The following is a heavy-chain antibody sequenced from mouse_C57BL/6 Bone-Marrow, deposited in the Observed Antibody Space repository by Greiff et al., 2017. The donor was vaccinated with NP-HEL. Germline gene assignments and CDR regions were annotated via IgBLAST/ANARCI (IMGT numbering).Heavy chain of an antibody. V-gene: IGHV5-9-1*02. CDR2: ISSGGDYI. CDR1: GFTFSSYA. CDR3: TRDDGSSHYAMDY. D-gene: IGHD1-1*01. J-gene: IGHJ4*01. Sequence: EVKLVESGEGLVKPGGSLKLSCAASGFTFSSYAMSWVRQTPEKRLEWVAYISSGGDYIYYADTVKGRFTISRDNARNTLYLQMSSLKSEDTAMYYCTRDDGSSHYAMDYWGQGTSVTVSS.